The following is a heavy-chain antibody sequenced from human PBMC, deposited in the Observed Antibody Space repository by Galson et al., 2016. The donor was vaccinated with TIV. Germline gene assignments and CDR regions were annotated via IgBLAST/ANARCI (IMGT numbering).Heavy chain of an antibody. CDR1: QFIFSDYE. Sequence: LRLSCASSQFIFSDYEMNWVRQAPGKGLEWISYITSSGDTKHYADSVTGRFTISRDNAKNSLFLQMNGLRVEDTAIYYCVRGGTYYYDRSGYSDSFNIWGQGTLVTVSS. D-gene: IGHD3-22*01. J-gene: IGHJ3*02. CDR3: VRGGTYYYDRSGYSDSFNI. V-gene: IGHV3-48*03. CDR2: ITSSGDTK.